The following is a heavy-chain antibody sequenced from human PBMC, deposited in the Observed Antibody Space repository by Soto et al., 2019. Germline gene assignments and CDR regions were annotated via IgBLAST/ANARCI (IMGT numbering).Heavy chain of an antibody. CDR3: AIDYYNSSDYYYY. Sequence: QVQLVQSGAEVKKPGSSVKVSCKASGGTFSSYAISWVRQAPGQGLEWMGGIIPIFDTANYAQKFQGRVRITADEFTSTAYMELSGLRSEDTALYYCAIDYYNSSDYYYYWGQGTLVTVSS. CDR1: GGTFSSYA. V-gene: IGHV1-69*01. CDR2: IIPIFDTA. D-gene: IGHD3-22*01. J-gene: IGHJ4*02.